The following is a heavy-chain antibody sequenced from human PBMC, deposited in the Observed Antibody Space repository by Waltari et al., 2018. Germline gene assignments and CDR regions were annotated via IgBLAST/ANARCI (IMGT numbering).Heavy chain of an antibody. CDR1: GGTFSSYA. Sequence: QVQLVQSGAEVKKPGSSVKVSCKASGGTFSSYAISWVRQAPGQGLEWMGGIIPIFGTANYAQKFQGRVTITADESTSTAYMELSSLRSEDTAVYYCARDMVVCSGGSCYSALPDYWGQGTLVTVSS. V-gene: IGHV1-69*12. D-gene: IGHD2-15*01. CDR3: ARDMVVCSGGSCYSALPDY. J-gene: IGHJ4*02. CDR2: IIPIFGTA.